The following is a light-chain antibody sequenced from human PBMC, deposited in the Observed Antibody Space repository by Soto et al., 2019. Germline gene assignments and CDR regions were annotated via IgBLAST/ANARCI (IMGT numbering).Light chain of an antibody. J-gene: IGKJ4*01. Sequence: EIVLTQSPATLSLSPGERATLSCRASQSVSSYLAWYQQKPGQAPRLLIYDASNRATSVPARFSGSGSGTDFVLTISSLEPEDFAVYYCQQRSNWPLTFGGGTKVEIK. V-gene: IGKV3-11*01. CDR1: QSVSSY. CDR2: DAS. CDR3: QQRSNWPLT.